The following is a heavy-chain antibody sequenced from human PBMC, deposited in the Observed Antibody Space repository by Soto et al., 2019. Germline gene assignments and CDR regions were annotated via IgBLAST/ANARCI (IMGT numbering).Heavy chain of an antibody. D-gene: IGHD3-3*01. CDR3: AKAINYDFWSGSRLEGFDF. Sequence: GGSLRLSCAASGFTFRSYVMSWVRQAPGKGLEWVSVISGNGGSTYYADSVKGRFTISRDNSRNTVHLQMNSLRAEDTAMYYCAKAINYDFWSGSRLEGFDFWGQGALVTAPQ. V-gene: IGHV3-23*01. J-gene: IGHJ4*02. CDR1: GFTFRSYV. CDR2: ISGNGGST.